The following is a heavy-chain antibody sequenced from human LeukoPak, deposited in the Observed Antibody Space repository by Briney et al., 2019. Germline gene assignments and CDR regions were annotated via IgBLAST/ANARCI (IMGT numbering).Heavy chain of an antibody. V-gene: IGHV3-30*18. CDR1: GFTFSSYG. CDR2: ISYDGSNK. Sequence: GGSLRLSCAASGFTFSSYGMHWVRQAPGKGLEWVAVISYDGSNKYYADSVKGRFTISRDNSKNTLYLQMNSLRAEDTAVYYCAKTYYDFWSGYYSRGYFDYWGQGTLVTVSS. CDR3: AKTYYDFWSGYYSRGYFDY. D-gene: IGHD3-3*01. J-gene: IGHJ4*02.